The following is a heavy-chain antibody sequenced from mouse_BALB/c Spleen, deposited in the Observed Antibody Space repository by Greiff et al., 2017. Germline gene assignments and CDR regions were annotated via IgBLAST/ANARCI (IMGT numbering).Heavy chain of an antibody. V-gene: IGHV5-6-2*01. CDR3: ARQSTVGAMDY. CDR1: GFTFSSYY. CDR2: INSNGGST. Sequence: EVQVEESGGGLVKLGGSLKLSCAASGFTFSSYYMSWVRQTPEKRLELVAAINSNGGSTYYPDTVKGRFTISRDNAKNTLYLQMSSLKSEDTALYYCARQSTVGAMDYWGQGTSVTVSS. J-gene: IGHJ4*01. D-gene: IGHD1-1*01.